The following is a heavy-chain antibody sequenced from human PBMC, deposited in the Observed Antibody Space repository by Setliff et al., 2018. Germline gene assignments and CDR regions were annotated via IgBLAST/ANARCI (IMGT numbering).Heavy chain of an antibody. CDR3: ARQAIFGSDAFDI. Sequence: GESLKISCKGSGYSFTSYWIGWVRQMPGKGLEWMGIIYPGDSDTRYSPSFQGQVTISADKSTGTAYLQWSSLKASDTAMYYCARQAIFGSDAFDIWGQGTMVTVSS. V-gene: IGHV5-51*01. CDR1: GYSFTSYW. J-gene: IGHJ3*02. CDR2: IYPGDSDT. D-gene: IGHD3-3*01.